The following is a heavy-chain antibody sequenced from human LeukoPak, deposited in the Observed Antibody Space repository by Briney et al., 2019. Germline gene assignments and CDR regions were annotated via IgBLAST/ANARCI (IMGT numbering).Heavy chain of an antibody. Sequence: SQTLSLTCTVSGGSISSGGYYWSWIRQHPGKGLEWIGYIYYSGSTYYNPSLKSRVTISVDTSKNQFSLKLSSVTAADTAVYYCATTYYYDSSGYYYLDYWGQGTLVTVSS. CDR1: GGSISSGGYY. V-gene: IGHV4-31*03. D-gene: IGHD3-22*01. CDR3: ATTYYYDSSGYYYLDY. CDR2: IYYSGST. J-gene: IGHJ4*02.